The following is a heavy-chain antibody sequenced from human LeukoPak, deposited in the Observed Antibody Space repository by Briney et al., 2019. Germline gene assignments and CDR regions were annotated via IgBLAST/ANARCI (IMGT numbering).Heavy chain of an antibody. J-gene: IGHJ3*02. CDR1: GFTFDDYA. V-gene: IGHV3-9*01. CDR2: ISWNSGSI. CDR3: AKLRYSYGPDAFDI. D-gene: IGHD5-18*01. Sequence: GGSLRLSCAASGFTFDDYAMHWVRQAPGQGLEWVSGISWNSGSIGYADSVKGRFTISRDNAKNSLYLQMNSLRAEDTALYYCAKLRYSYGPDAFDIWGQGTMVTVSS.